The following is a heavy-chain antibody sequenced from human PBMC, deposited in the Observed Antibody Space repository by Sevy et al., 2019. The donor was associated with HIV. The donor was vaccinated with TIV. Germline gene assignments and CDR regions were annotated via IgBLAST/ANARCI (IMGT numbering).Heavy chain of an antibody. Sequence: GGSLRLSSAASGFTFSSYSMIWVRQAPGKGLEWVSSISSSSSYIYYADSVKGRFTISRDNAKNSLYLQMNSLRAEDTAVYYCARDSRDGYNSFWYFDLWGRGTLVTVSS. CDR2: ISSSSSYI. V-gene: IGHV3-21*01. J-gene: IGHJ2*01. CDR3: ARDSRDGYNSFWYFDL. CDR1: GFTFSSYS. D-gene: IGHD5-12*01.